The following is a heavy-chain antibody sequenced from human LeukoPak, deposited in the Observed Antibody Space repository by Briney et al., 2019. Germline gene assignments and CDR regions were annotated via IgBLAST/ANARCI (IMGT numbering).Heavy chain of an antibody. Sequence: SETLSLTCTVSGGSISSGGYYWSWIRQHPGKGLEWIGYIYYSGSTYYNPSLKSRVTISVDTSKNQFSLKLSSVTAADTAVYYCARDQSGYDPPHYYYYYGMDVWGQGTTVTVSS. CDR2: IYYSGST. J-gene: IGHJ6*02. CDR1: GGSISSGGYY. D-gene: IGHD5-12*01. CDR3: ARDQSGYDPPHYYYYYGMDV. V-gene: IGHV4-31*03.